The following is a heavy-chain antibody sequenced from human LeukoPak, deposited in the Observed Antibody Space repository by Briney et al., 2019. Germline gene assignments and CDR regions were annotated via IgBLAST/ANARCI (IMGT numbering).Heavy chain of an antibody. J-gene: IGHJ5*02. CDR3: ARDRIAAAGTS. Sequence: GGSLRLSCAASGFTFSSYSMNWVSQAPGKGLEWVSSISSSSSYIYYADSVKGRFTISRDNAKNSLYLQMNSLRAEDTAVYYCARDRIAAAGTSWGQGTLVTVSS. V-gene: IGHV3-21*01. CDR2: ISSSSSYI. D-gene: IGHD6-13*01. CDR1: GFTFSSYS.